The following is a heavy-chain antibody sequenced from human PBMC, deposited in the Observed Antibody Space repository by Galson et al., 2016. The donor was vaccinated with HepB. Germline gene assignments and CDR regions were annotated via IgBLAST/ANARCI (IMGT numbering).Heavy chain of an antibody. CDR3: ARHEKNYYDNSCYHF. J-gene: IGHJ3*01. CDR2: IYPGDSET. Sequence: QSGAEVTKPGESLKVSCKGSGYDFSTHWLGWVRQMPGKGLEWMGVIYPGDSETRYSPSFQGQVTISADKSINTAYLHWKSLKASDTAIYYCARHEKNYYDNSCYHFWGQGKMVTVSS. CDR1: GYDFSTHW. D-gene: IGHD3-22*01. V-gene: IGHV5-51*01.